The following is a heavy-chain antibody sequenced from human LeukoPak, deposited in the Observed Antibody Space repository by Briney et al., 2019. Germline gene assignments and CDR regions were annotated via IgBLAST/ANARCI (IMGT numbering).Heavy chain of an antibody. Sequence: GGSLRLSCAASGFTFSSYAMSWVRQAPGKGLEWVSAISGSGGSTYYADSVKGRFTISRDNSKNTLYLQMNSLRAEDTAVYYCEKEPAYFYYYYYMDVWGKGTTVTVSS. CDR3: EKEPAYFYYYYYMDV. CDR2: ISGSGGST. D-gene: IGHD2-2*01. CDR1: GFTFSSYA. J-gene: IGHJ6*03. V-gene: IGHV3-23*01.